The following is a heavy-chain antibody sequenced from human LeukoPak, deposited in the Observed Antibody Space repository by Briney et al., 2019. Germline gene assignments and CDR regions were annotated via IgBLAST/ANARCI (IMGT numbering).Heavy chain of an antibody. Sequence: GGSLRLSCAASGFTFSSNYMSWVRQAPGKGLEWDSVIYSGGSRYYADSVKGRFTISRDNSKNTLYLQMNSLRAEDTAVYYGARDRNYYGMDVWGQGTTVTVSS. J-gene: IGHJ6*02. V-gene: IGHV3-66*01. CDR3: ARDRNYYGMDV. CDR2: IYSGGSR. CDR1: GFTFSSNY.